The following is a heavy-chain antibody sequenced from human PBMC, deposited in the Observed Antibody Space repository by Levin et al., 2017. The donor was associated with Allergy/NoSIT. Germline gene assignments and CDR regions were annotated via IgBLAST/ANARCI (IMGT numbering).Heavy chain of an antibody. CDR1: GFTFSSYG. D-gene: IGHD6-6*01. J-gene: IGHJ3*02. Sequence: GGSLRLSCAASGFTFSSYGMHWVRQAPGKGLEWVAVISYDGSNKYYADSVKGRFTISRDNSKNTLYLQMNSLRAEDTAVYYCAKGLAARYDAFDIWGQGTMVTVSS. CDR2: ISYDGSNK. CDR3: AKGLAARYDAFDI. V-gene: IGHV3-30*18.